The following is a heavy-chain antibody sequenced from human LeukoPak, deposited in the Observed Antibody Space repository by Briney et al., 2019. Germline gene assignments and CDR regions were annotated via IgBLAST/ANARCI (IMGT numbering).Heavy chain of an antibody. J-gene: IGHJ6*03. CDR3: ATAVPAAPDDYYYYTDV. CDR1: GGSFSGYY. CDR2: INHSGST. V-gene: IGHV4-34*01. Sequence: SETLSLTCAVYGGSFSGYYWSWIRQPPGKGLEWIGEINHSGSTNYNPSLKSRVTISVDTSKNQFSLKLSSVTAADTAVYYCATAVPAAPDDYYYYTDVWGKGATVIISS. D-gene: IGHD2-2*01.